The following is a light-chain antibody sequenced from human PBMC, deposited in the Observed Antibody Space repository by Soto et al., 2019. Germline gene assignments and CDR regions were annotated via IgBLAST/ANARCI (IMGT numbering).Light chain of an antibody. V-gene: IGKV3-20*01. CDR3: QQYGSSPLIT. CDR1: HRLSASD. Sequence: EIVLTQSPGTLSLSPLQRSTLCFMSIHRLSASDIAWYQQKPGQAPKFLIYGVSSRATGIPDRFSGSGSGTDFTLTISRLEPEDFAVYHCQQYGSSPLITFGQGTRLEIK. J-gene: IGKJ5*01. CDR2: GVS.